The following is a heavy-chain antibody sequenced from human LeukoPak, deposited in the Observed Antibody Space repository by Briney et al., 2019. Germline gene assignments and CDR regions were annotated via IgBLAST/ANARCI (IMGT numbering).Heavy chain of an antibody. D-gene: IGHD1-1*01. V-gene: IGHV3-53*01. Sequence: GGSLRLSCAASGFTFSSYSMNWIRHAPGRGLECVSDLYRDGSTYYADSVKGRFTISRDNSRNTVYLQMNSLSAEDTAVYYCATRPGMGINYFDLWGRGTLVTVSS. J-gene: IGHJ2*01. CDR2: LYRDGST. CDR3: ATRPGMGINYFDL. CDR1: GFTFSSYS.